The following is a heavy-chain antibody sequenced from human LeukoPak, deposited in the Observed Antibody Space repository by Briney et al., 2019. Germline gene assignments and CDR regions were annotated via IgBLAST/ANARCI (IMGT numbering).Heavy chain of an antibody. D-gene: IGHD3-9*01. CDR2: INHSGST. CDR1: GGSFSGYY. CDR3: ARGARGILTGYFFDY. J-gene: IGHJ4*02. V-gene: IGHV4-34*01. Sequence: SETLSLTCAVYGGSFSGYYWSWIRQPPGKGLEWIGEINHSGSTNYNPSLKSRVTISVDTSKNQFSLKLSSVIAADTAVYYCARGARGILTGYFFDYWGQGTLVTVSS.